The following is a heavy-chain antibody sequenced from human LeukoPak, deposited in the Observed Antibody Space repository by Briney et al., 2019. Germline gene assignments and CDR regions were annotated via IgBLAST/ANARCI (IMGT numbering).Heavy chain of an antibody. Sequence: QPGGSLRLSCAASGFTFSSYAMSWVRQAPGKGLEWVSAISGSGGSTYYADSVKGRFTISRDNSKNTLYLQMNSLRAEDTAVYYCAKAYCGGDCYSPDYWGQGTLVTVSS. CDR2: ISGSGGST. CDR3: AKAYCGGDCYSPDY. D-gene: IGHD2-21*01. J-gene: IGHJ4*02. V-gene: IGHV3-23*01. CDR1: GFTFSSYA.